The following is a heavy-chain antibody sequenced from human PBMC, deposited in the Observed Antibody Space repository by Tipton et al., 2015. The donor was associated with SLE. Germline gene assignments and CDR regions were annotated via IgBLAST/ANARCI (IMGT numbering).Heavy chain of an antibody. J-gene: IGHJ3*02. CDR2: IWYDGSNK. Sequence: RSLRLSCAASGFTFSSYGMHWVRQAPGKGLEWVAVIWYDGSNKYYADSVKGRFTISRDNSKNTLYLQMNSLRAEDTAVYYCAKSLDYGALFDIWGQGTMVTVSS. CDR3: AKSLDYGALFDI. CDR1: GFTFSSYG. D-gene: IGHD4-17*01. V-gene: IGHV3-33*06.